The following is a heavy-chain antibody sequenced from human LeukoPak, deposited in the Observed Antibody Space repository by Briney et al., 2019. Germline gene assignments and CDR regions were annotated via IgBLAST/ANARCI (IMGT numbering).Heavy chain of an antibody. CDR1: GFTFITTW. J-gene: IGHJ6*04. V-gene: IGHV3-74*01. CDR2: FNSDGTRT. CDR3: AKDGAAAGVYYYYGMDV. D-gene: IGHD6-13*01. Sequence: GGSWSSSCAASGFTFITTWRHWVAQAPGKGLVWVSRFNSDGTRTSYADSVKGRFTISRDNAKNTLYLQMNSLRAEDTAVYYCAKDGAAAGVYYYYGMDVWGKGTTVTVSS.